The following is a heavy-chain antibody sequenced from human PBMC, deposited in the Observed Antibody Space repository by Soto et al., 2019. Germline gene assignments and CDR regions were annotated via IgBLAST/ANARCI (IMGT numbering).Heavy chain of an antibody. CDR3: ARDRGSGYYYGGYYYYGMDV. J-gene: IGHJ6*02. CDR2: ISSSSYT. V-gene: IGHV3-11*06. CDR1: GFTFSDYS. Sequence: GSLRLSCAASGFTFSDYSMSWIRQGPGKGLEWVSYISSSSYTNYADSVKGRFTISRDNAKNSLYLQMNSLRAEDTAVYYCARDRGSGYYYGGYYYYGMDVWGQGTTVTVSS. D-gene: IGHD3-22*01.